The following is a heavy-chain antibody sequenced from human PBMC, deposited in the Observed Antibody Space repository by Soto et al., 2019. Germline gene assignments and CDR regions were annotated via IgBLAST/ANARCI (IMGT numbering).Heavy chain of an antibody. CDR1: GGSISSYY. V-gene: IGHV4-4*07. CDR2: IYTSGST. J-gene: IGHJ6*02. CDR3: ARDSVAATGTLYYYYYGMDV. D-gene: IGHD6-19*01. Sequence: SETLSLTCTVSGGSISSYYWSWIRQPAGKGLEWIGCIYTSGSTNYNPSLKSRVTMSVDTSKNQFSLKLSSVTAADTAVYYCARDSVAATGTLYYYYYGMDVWGQGTTVTVSS.